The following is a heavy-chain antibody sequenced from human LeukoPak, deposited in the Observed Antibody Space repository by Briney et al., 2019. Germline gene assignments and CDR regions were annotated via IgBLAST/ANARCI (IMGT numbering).Heavy chain of an antibody. J-gene: IGHJ4*02. CDR3: ATDLYY. CDR1: GFNFGGYW. Sequence: GGSLRLSCVASGFNFGGYWMGWVRQAPGKGLEWVANIKQDGSERSYVDSVKGRFTISRDNAKNLLYLQMNCLRAEDTAVYYCATDLYYWGQGTLVTVSS. CDR2: IKQDGSER. V-gene: IGHV3-7*04. D-gene: IGHD2-15*01.